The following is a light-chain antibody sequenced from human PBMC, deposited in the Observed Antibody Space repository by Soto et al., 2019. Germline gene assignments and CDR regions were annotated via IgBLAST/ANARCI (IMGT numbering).Light chain of an antibody. CDR2: EGS. V-gene: IGLV2-23*01. J-gene: IGLJ3*02. CDR3: CAYVSSNTLL. CDR1: SSDVGGYDL. Sequence: QSALTQPASVSGSPGQSITISCIGTSSDVGGYDLVSWYQQHPGKAPKLIIYEGSKRPSGISNRFSGSKSGNTASLIISGLQGDDEGDYYCCAYVSSNTLLFGGGTKVTVL.